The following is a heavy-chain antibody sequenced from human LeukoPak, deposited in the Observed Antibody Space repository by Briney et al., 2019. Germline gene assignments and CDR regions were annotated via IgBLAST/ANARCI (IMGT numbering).Heavy chain of an antibody. Sequence: PSETLSLTCAVYGGSFSGYYWSWIRQPPGKGLEWIGEINHSGSTNYNPSLKSRVTISVDTSKNQFSLKLSSVTAADTAVYYCARASYYYGSGSYPIYYYYMDVWGKGTTVTVSS. D-gene: IGHD3-10*01. V-gene: IGHV4-34*01. J-gene: IGHJ6*03. CDR2: INHSGST. CDR1: GGSFSGYY. CDR3: ARASYYYGSGSYPIYYYYMDV.